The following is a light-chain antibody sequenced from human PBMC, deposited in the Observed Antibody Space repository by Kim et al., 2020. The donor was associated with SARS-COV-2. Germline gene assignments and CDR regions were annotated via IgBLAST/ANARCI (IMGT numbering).Light chain of an antibody. J-gene: IGLJ2*01. Sequence: KRLTISCSGSRPDIGSYTVHWYQQLPGTAPKLLIYSNNQRPSGVPDRFSGSKSGTSASLAISGLQSEDEADYYCAAWDDSLNAVVFGGGTKVTVL. V-gene: IGLV1-44*01. CDR3: AAWDDSLNAVV. CDR2: SNN. CDR1: RPDIGSYT.